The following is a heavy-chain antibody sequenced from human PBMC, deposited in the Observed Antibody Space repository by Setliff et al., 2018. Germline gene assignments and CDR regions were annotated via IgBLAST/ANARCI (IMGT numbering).Heavy chain of an antibody. CDR2: ISAYNGIA. D-gene: IGHD3-10*01. J-gene: IGHJ6*02. Sequence: ASVKVSCKASGYTFTSYGISWVRQAPGQGLEWMGWISAYNGIANYAQKFQGRVTITADESTSTAYMELSSLRSEDTAVYYCARDLPRGGYYYYGMDVWGQGTTVTVS. V-gene: IGHV1-18*01. CDR3: ARDLPRGGYYYYGMDV. CDR1: GYTFTSYG.